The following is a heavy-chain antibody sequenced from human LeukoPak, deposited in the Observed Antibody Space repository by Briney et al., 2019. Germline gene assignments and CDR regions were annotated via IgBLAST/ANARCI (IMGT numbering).Heavy chain of an antibody. Sequence: GGSLRLSCAASGFTFSSYSMNWVRQAPGKGLEWVSSISSSSSYIYYADSVKGRFTISRYNAKNSLYLQMNILRAEDTAVYYCARDSTMVRGVIIYAFDIWGQGTMVTVSS. CDR2: ISSSSSYI. CDR3: ARDSTMVRGVIIYAFDI. V-gene: IGHV3-21*01. D-gene: IGHD3-10*01. CDR1: GFTFSSYS. J-gene: IGHJ3*02.